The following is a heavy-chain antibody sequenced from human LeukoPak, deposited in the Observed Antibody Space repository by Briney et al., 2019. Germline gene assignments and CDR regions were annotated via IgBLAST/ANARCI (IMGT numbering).Heavy chain of an antibody. CDR3: APQGDGYNSPFDY. D-gene: IGHD5-24*01. Sequence: GGSLRLSCAASGFTFNTYSMNWVRQAPGKGLEWVSYITSSSSSIYYADSVKGRFPISRDNAKDSLYLQMNSLRAGDTAVYYCAPQGDGYNSPFDYWGQGTLVTVSS. J-gene: IGHJ4*02. CDR2: ITSSSSSI. CDR1: GFTFNTYS. V-gene: IGHV3-48*01.